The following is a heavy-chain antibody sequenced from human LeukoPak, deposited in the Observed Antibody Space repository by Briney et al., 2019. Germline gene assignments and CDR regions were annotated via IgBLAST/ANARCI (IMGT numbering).Heavy chain of an antibody. V-gene: IGHV4-39*07. CDR1: GGSISSSSYY. CDR2: IYYSGST. J-gene: IGHJ5*02. CDR3: ARVSGNYYDSSGYFRRRPKCWFDP. Sequence: PSETLSLTCTVSGGSISSSSYYWGWIRQPPGKGLEWIGSIYYSGSTYYNPSLKSRVTISVDTSKNQFSLKLSSVTAADTAVYYCARVSGNYYDSSGYFRRRPKCWFDPWGQGTLVTVSS. D-gene: IGHD3-22*01.